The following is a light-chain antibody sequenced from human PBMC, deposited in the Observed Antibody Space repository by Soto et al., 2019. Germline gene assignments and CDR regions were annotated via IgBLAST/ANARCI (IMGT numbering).Light chain of an antibody. CDR2: GAF. J-gene: IGKJ1*01. CDR1: QSVSSN. CDR3: QQYNKWPPWT. Sequence: EIVMTQSPATLSVSPGERATLSCRASQSVSSNLAWYQQKPGQAPRLLIYGAFTRATGIPARFSGSGSGTEFTLTISSLQSEDFAVYYCQQYNKWPPWTFGQGTKVDIK. V-gene: IGKV3-15*01.